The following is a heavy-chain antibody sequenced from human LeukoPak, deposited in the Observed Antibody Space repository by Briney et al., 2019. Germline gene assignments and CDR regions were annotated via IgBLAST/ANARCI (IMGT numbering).Heavy chain of an antibody. CDR1: GGSISSYY. CDR3: ARGLMGGSGSYDY. Sequence: PSETLSLTCTVSGGSISSYYWSWIRQPPGKGLEWIGYIYYSGSTNYNPSLKSRVTISVDTSKNQFSLKLSSVTAADTAMYYCARGLMGGSGSYDYWGQGTLVTVSS. CDR2: IYYSGST. V-gene: IGHV4-59*01. J-gene: IGHJ4*02. D-gene: IGHD3-10*01.